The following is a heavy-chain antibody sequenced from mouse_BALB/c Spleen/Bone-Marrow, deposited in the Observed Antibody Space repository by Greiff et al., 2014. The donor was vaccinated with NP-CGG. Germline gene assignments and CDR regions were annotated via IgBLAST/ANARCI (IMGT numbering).Heavy chain of an antibody. CDR1: GYTFTSYW. Sequence: VQLVESGAELVRPGVSVKVSCKASGYTFTSYWINWVKQRPGQGLEWIGNIYPSDSYTNYNQNFKDKATLTVDKSSSTAYMQLSSPTSEDSAVYYCTRQYGNYYAMDYWGQGTSVTVSS. CDR2: IYPSDSYT. CDR3: TRQYGNYYAMDY. D-gene: IGHD2-10*02. J-gene: IGHJ4*01. V-gene: IGHV1S126*01.